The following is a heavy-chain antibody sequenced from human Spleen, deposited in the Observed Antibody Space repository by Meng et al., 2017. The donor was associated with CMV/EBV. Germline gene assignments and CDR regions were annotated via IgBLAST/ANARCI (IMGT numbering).Heavy chain of an antibody. CDR3: ARESAAGPYYDFWSGYYYFDS. J-gene: IGHJ4*02. V-gene: IGHV3-53*01. CDR1: GFTVSSNY. CDR2: IYSGGST. Sequence: GGSLRLSCAASGFTVSSNYMSWVRQAPGKGLEWVSVIYSGGSTYYADSVKGRFTISRDNAKNALYLQMNSLRAEDTAVYYCARESAAGPYYDFWSGYYYFDSWGQGTLVTVSS. D-gene: IGHD3-3*01.